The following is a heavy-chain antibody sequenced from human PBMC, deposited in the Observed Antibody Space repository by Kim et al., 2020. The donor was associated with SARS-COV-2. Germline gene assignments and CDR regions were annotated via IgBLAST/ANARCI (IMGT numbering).Heavy chain of an antibody. J-gene: IGHJ4*02. Sequence: GSEKYYADSVKGRLTISRDNAKNSLYLQMNRLRAGDTALYYCARDKTGASWGQGTLVTVSA. V-gene: IGHV3-7*01. CDR3: ARDKTGAS. D-gene: IGHD1-26*01. CDR2: GSEK.